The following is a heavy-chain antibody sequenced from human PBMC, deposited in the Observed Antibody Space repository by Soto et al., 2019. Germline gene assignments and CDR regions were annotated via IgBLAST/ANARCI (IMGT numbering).Heavy chain of an antibody. V-gene: IGHV3-30-3*01. D-gene: IGHD3-3*01. J-gene: IGHJ5*02. CDR1: GFTFSSYA. CDR2: ISYDGSNK. Sequence: GGSLRLSCAASGFTFSSYAMHWGRQAPGKGLEWVAVISYDGSNKYYADSVKGRFTISRDNSKNTLYLQMNSLRAEDTAVYYCARVEDDFRSGSHWFDPWGQGTLVTVSS. CDR3: ARVEDDFRSGSHWFDP.